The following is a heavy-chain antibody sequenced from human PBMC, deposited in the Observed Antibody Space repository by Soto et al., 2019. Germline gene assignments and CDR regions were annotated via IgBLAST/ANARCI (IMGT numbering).Heavy chain of an antibody. Sequence: QVQLVQSGAEVKKPGSSVTVSCKASGGTFSSYTISWVRQAPGQGLEWMAGISPIFGTPIYAQKFQDRVTITADDSTMTAYMEMNSLTSEDTDVYYCARVVVGSRLSLDYWGQGTLVTISS. V-gene: IGHV1-69*01. D-gene: IGHD1-26*01. J-gene: IGHJ4*02. CDR1: GGTFSSYT. CDR2: ISPIFGTP. CDR3: ARVVVGSRLSLDY.